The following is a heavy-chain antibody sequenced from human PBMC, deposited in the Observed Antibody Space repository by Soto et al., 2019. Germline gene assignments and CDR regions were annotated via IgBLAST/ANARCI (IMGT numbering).Heavy chain of an antibody. D-gene: IGHD3-22*01. Sequence: QVQLQESGPGLVKPSQTLSLTCTVSGGSISSGGYYWSWIRQHPGKGMEWIGYIYYSGSTYYNPSLKSRVTISVDTSKNQFSLKLSSVTAADTAVYYCARERVVVVTSRGGLDYWGQGTLVTVSS. CDR1: GGSISSGGYY. V-gene: IGHV4-31*03. J-gene: IGHJ4*02. CDR2: IYYSGST. CDR3: ARERVVVVTSRGGLDY.